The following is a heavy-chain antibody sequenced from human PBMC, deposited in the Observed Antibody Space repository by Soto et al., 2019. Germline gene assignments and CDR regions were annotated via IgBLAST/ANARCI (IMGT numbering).Heavy chain of an antibody. CDR1: GYTFTSYG. J-gene: IGHJ6*03. CDR3: ARDTIFGTSGFMDV. Sequence: ASVKVSCKASGYTFTSYGISWVRQAPGQGLEWKGWISAYNGNTNYAQKLQGKVTMTTDTSTSTAYKEQRNLRTDDADEYYCARDTIFGTSGFMDVWGKGTTVTVSS. D-gene: IGHD3-3*01. V-gene: IGHV1-18*01. CDR2: ISAYNGNT.